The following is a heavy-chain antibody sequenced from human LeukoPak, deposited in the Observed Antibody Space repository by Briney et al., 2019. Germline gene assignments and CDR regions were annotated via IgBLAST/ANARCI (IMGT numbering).Heavy chain of an antibody. D-gene: IGHD1-26*01. CDR3: AREGLSGSYSFDY. J-gene: IGHJ4*02. Sequence: SETLSLTCTVSGGSISSYYWSWIRQPPGKGLEWIGYIYYSGSTNYNPSLKSRVTISVDTSKNQFSLKLSSVTAADTAVYYCAREGLSGSYSFDYWGQGTPVTVSS. V-gene: IGHV4-59*12. CDR2: IYYSGST. CDR1: GGSISSYY.